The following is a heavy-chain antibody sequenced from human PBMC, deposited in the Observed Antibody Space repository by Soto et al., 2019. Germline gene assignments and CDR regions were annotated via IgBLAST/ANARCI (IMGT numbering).Heavy chain of an antibody. V-gene: IGHV1-18*01. Sequence: ASVKVSCKASGYTFSTYGITWVRQAPGQGLDWMGWINPLKGDTNSEARFQDRVTMTTDTSTRTAYMELRSLRSDDTAVYYCARVKVPAAIFGAFDLWGQGTLVTVSS. D-gene: IGHD2-2*01. CDR2: INPLKGDT. CDR3: ARVKVPAAIFGAFDL. CDR1: GYTFSTYG. J-gene: IGHJ3*01.